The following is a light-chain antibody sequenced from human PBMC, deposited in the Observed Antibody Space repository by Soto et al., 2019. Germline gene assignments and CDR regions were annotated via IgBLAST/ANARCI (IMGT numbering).Light chain of an antibody. J-gene: IGKJ1*01. Sequence: EIVLTQSPGTLSLSPGERATLSCRASQCVSSSYLAWYQQKPGQAPRLLIYGASSRVTGIPDRISGSGSGTDFTLTISRLEPEDFAVYSCQQYGSSPQTFGQGPKVDIK. CDR3: QQYGSSPQT. CDR1: QCVSSSY. CDR2: GAS. V-gene: IGKV3-20*01.